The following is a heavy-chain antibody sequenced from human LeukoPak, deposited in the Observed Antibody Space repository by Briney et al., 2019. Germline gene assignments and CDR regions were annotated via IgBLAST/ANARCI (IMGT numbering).Heavy chain of an antibody. CDR3: VSSHPAGYHYYCYGMDV. CDR1: GGSLSSTSCY. CDR2: IYYSGRT. Sequence: PSETLSLTCTVSGGSLSSTSCYWSSIRQPPGTELEWVGFIYYSGRTTYNPSLKSRVTLSMDTSKSQFSLKLSSVTAADAAGCYCVSSHPAGYHYYCYGMDVWGKGPAVSVST. D-gene: IGHD6-25*01. V-gene: IGHV4-61*01. J-gene: IGHJ6*04.